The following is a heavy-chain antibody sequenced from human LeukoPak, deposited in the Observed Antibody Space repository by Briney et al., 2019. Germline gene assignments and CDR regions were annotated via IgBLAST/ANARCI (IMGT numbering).Heavy chain of an antibody. V-gene: IGHV4-39*07. CDR1: GFTFSSYW. CDR3: ARDQKLLRSFDY. CDR2: IYYSGST. Sequence: PGGSLRLSCAGSGFTFSSYWMSWIRQPPGKGLEWIGSIYYSGSTYYNPSLKSRVTISVDTSKNQFSLKLSSVTAADTAVYYCARDQKLLRSFDYWGQGTLVTVSS. J-gene: IGHJ4*02. D-gene: IGHD1-26*01.